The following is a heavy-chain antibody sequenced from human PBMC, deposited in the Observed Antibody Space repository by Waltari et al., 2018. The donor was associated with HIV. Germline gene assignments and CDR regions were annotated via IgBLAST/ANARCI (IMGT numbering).Heavy chain of an antibody. CDR3: AREAGYNSGWYGGYYFDF. D-gene: IGHD6-19*01. V-gene: IGHV4-34*02. Sequence: QVQLQQWGARQLKASDTLSLTCAVYGGSFSGYYWTWLRQSPGKGREWIGEINHSSTTNYSPSLKSRVTISRDTSKNQFALKLTSVTAADTAVYYCAREAGYNSGWYGGYYFDFWGQGALVTVSS. J-gene: IGHJ4*02. CDR1: GGSFSGYY. CDR2: INHSSTT.